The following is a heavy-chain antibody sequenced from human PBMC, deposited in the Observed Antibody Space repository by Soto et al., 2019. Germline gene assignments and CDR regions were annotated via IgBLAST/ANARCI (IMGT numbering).Heavy chain of an antibody. V-gene: IGHV4-31*03. Sequence: QVQLQESGPGLVKPSQTLSLTCTVSGGSISSGGYYWSWIRQHPGKGLEWIGYIYYSGSTYYNPSLKSRVTISGDTSKNQFSLKLRSVTAADTAVYYCARGGRRSPGMDVWGQGTTVTVSS. CDR2: IYYSGST. CDR3: ARGGRRSPGMDV. J-gene: IGHJ6*02. CDR1: GGSISSGGYY.